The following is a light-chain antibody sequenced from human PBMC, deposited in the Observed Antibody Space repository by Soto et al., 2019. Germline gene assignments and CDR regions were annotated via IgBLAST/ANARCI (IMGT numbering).Light chain of an antibody. CDR1: QSISTW. J-gene: IGKJ5*01. CDR3: QQRNSYPIT. CDR2: KAS. V-gene: IGKV1-5*03. Sequence: DIQMTQSPSTLPASVGDRVTITCRANQSISTWLAWYQQKPGKAPNLLIYKASTLQSGVPSRFSGSGSGTEFTLTISSLQPEDFATYYCQQRNSYPITFGQGTRLEIK.